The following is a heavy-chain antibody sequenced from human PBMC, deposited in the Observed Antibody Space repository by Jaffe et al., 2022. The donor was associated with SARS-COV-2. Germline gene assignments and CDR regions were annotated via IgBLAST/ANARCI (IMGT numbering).Heavy chain of an antibody. CDR1: GGSFRGYY. CDR2: INHSGST. Sequence: QVQLQQWGAGLLKPSETLSLTCAVKGGSFRGYYWSWFRQPPGKGLEWIGDINHSGSTNYKPSLESRVSMSFDTSRNQFSLNLNSVTAADTAIYFCARERGAVAPLSGHAFDVWGQGTTVTVSS. CDR3: ARERGAVAPLSGHAFDV. V-gene: IGHV4-34*02. D-gene: IGHD1-1*01. J-gene: IGHJ3*01.